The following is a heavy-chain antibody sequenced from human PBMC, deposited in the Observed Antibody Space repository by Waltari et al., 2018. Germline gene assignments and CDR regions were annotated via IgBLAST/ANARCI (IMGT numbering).Heavy chain of an antibody. CDR2: INHSGST. CDR3: ARRGDCSGNSCYSGYDH. V-gene: IGHV4-34*01. CDR1: GGPFSGYY. J-gene: IGHJ4*02. Sequence: QVQLQQWGAGLLKPSETLSLTCAVYGGPFSGYYWSWIRQPPGKGLEWIGEINHSGSTNYNPSLKSRVTISVDTSKNQFSLKLSSVTAADTAVYYCARRGDCSGNSCYSGYDHWGQGTLVTVSS. D-gene: IGHD2-15*01.